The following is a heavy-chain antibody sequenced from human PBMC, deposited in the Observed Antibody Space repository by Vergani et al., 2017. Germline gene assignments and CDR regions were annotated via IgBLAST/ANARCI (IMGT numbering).Heavy chain of an antibody. Sequence: EVQLVESGGGLVQPGRSLRLSCAASGFTFDDYAMHWVRQAPGKGLEWVSGIGWNSGSIGYADSVRGRFTISRDNAKNSLYLQMNSLRAEDTALYYCARGYPGDYWGQGTLVTVSS. V-gene: IGHV3-9*01. CDR3: ARGYPGDY. D-gene: IGHD1-1*01. CDR2: IGWNSGSI. J-gene: IGHJ4*02. CDR1: GFTFDDYA.